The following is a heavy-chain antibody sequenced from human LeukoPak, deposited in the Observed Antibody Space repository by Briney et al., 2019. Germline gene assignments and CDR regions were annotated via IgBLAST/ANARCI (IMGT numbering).Heavy chain of an antibody. D-gene: IGHD2-8*01. V-gene: IGHV3-21*01. J-gene: IGHJ3*02. Sequence: GGSLRLSCAASGFTFSSYSMNWVRQAPGKGLEWVSSISSSSSYIYYADSVKGRFTISRDNAKNSLYLQMNSLRAEDTAVYYCARDTKLEHPPGFDIWGQGTMVTVSS. CDR1: GFTFSSYS. CDR3: ARDTKLEHPPGFDI. CDR2: ISSSSSYI.